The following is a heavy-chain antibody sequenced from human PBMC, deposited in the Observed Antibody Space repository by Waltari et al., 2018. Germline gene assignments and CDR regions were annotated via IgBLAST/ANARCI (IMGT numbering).Heavy chain of an antibody. V-gene: IGHV3-30-3*01. CDR1: GFTFSSYA. CDR3: ARDLMAVGAITREGVDD. Sequence: QVQLVQSGGGVVQPGRSLRLSCAASGFTFSSYAMHWVRQAPGKGLEWVAVRSYDGSNKDYAGSVKGRFTISSDNSKSTLFLQMSSLRADDTAVYYCARDLMAVGAITREGVDDWGQGSLVTVSS. D-gene: IGHD6-19*01. CDR2: RSYDGSNK. J-gene: IGHJ4*02.